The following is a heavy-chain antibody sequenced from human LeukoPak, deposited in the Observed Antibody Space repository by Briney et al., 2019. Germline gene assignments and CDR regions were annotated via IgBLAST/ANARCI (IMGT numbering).Heavy chain of an antibody. CDR2: IYPGDSDT. D-gene: IGHD5-18*01. CDR3: ARQTVDTAMALYGMDV. V-gene: IGHV5-51*01. CDR1: GYSFTSYW. Sequence: LGESLKISCKGSGYSFTSYWIGWVRQMPGKGLEWMGIIYPGDSDTRYSPSFQGQVTISADKSISTAYLQWSSLKASDTAMYYCARQTVDTAMALYGMDVWGQGTTVTVSS. J-gene: IGHJ6*02.